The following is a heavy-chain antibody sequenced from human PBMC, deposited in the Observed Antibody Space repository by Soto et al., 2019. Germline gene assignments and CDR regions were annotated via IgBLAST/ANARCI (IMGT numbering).Heavy chain of an antibody. V-gene: IGHV3-74*01. CDR1: GFTFSAYW. J-gene: IGHJ5*02. Sequence: EVQLVESGGGVVPPGGSLRLSCAASGFTFSAYWMHWVRQAPGKGLMWVSRINGDGRTTSYADSVKGRFTISRENAKNTLYLQMKSLRAEDTAVYYCARAAYGEYWFDPWGQGTLVTVSS. D-gene: IGHD4-17*01. CDR2: INGDGRTT. CDR3: ARAAYGEYWFDP.